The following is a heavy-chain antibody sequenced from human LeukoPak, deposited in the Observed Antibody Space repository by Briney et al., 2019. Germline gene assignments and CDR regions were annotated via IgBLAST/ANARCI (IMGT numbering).Heavy chain of an antibody. V-gene: IGHV4-34*01. CDR1: GGSFSGYY. CDR2: INHSGST. D-gene: IGHD3-3*01. CDR3: ARASYYDFWSGYFDY. Sequence: SETLSLTCAVYGGSFSGYYWSWIRQPPGKGLEWIGEINHSGSTNYNPSLKSRVTISVDTSKNQFSLKLSSVTAADTAVYYCARASYYDFWSGYFDYWGQGTLVTVSS. J-gene: IGHJ4*02.